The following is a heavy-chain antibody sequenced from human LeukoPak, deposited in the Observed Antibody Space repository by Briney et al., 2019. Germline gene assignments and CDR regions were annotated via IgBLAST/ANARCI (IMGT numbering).Heavy chain of an antibody. CDR2: IKQDGSEK. J-gene: IGHJ4*02. V-gene: IGHV3-7*01. Sequence: PGGSLRLSCAASGFTFSSYWMSWVRQAPGQGLEWVANIKQDGSEKYYVDSVKGRFTISRDNAKNSLYLQMNSLRAEDTAVYYCARMLSSGWYREFDYWGQGTLVTVSS. D-gene: IGHD6-19*01. CDR1: GFTFSSYW. CDR3: ARMLSSGWYREFDY.